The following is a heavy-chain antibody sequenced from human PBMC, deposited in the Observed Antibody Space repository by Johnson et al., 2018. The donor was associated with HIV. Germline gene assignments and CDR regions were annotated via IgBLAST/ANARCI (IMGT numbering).Heavy chain of an antibody. V-gene: IGHV3-74*01. CDR1: GFTFSSYW. CDR3: ARDRGRAYYNFWSGTRSACAFDI. CDR2: INSDGSST. Sequence: MQLVESGGGLVQPGGSLRLSCAASGFTFSSYWMHWVRQAPGKGLVWVSRINSDGSSTSYADSVKGRFTISSDNAQNTLYLQMNSLRAEDTSVYYCARDRGRAYYNFWSGTRSACAFDIWGQGTMVTVSS. J-gene: IGHJ3*02. D-gene: IGHD3-3*01.